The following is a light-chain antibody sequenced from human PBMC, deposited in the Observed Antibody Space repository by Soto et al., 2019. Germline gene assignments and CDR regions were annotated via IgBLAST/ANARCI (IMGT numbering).Light chain of an antibody. CDR3: QQFHKWPPT. Sequence: EIVMTQSPATLSVSPGERATLSCRASQNVSINFAWYQKKPGQAPRLLIFGTSTRATGLPARFSGSGSMTNLSLTISSLQSEDSAIYYCQQFHKWPPTFGQGTKVDIK. J-gene: IGKJ1*01. CDR1: QNVSIN. V-gene: IGKV3-15*01. CDR2: GTS.